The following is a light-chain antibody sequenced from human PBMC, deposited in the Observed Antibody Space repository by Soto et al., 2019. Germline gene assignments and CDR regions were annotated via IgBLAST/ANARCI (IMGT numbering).Light chain of an antibody. V-gene: IGKV1-5*03. Sequence: DIQMTQSPSTLSASIGDRVTITCRASQSISSWLAWYQQKPGKAPKFLIHKVSTLVSGVPSRFSGSGSGTEFTLTISSLQPDDLETYFCQEYYTYPWTLGQGTKVDI. CDR3: QEYYTYPWT. CDR2: KVS. J-gene: IGKJ1*01. CDR1: QSISSW.